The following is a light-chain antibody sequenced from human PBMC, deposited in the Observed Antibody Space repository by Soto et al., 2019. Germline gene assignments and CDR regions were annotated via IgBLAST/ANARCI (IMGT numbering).Light chain of an antibody. V-gene: IGLV2-11*01. CDR1: SSDVGGYNY. J-gene: IGLJ2*01. CDR2: DVS. Sequence: QSALTQPRSVSGSPGQSVTISCTGTSSDVGGYNYVSWYQQHPGKAPKLMIYDVSKRPSGVPDRFSGSKSGNTASLTISGLQAEDEADYYCCSYAGSYTWVVFSGGTKLTVL. CDR3: CSYAGSYTWVV.